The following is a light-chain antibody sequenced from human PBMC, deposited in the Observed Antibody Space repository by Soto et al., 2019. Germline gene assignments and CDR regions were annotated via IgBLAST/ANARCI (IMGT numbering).Light chain of an antibody. J-gene: IGKJ5*01. V-gene: IGKV3-11*01. Sequence: IVLTQSPATLSLSPGERVTLSCMASHSVSNSLAWYQQKPGQPPRLLIYDVSNRATGIPARFSGSGSGKDFTLTITSLEPADFPVYFCQQRYNWPRVTFGQGTRLEIK. CDR2: DVS. CDR3: QQRYNWPRVT. CDR1: HSVSNS.